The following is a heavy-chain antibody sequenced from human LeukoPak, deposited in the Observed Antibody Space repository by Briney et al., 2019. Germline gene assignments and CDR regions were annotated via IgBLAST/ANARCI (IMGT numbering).Heavy chain of an antibody. J-gene: IGHJ4*02. D-gene: IGHD6-13*01. Sequence: SETLSLTCTVSGGSISNYYWTWIRQPPGKGLEWIGYIYYSGTTNYNPSLKSRVTISVDTSKNQFSLKLSSVTAADTAVYYCARGVYIAAAQYGYWGQGTLVTVSS. CDR1: GGSISNYY. CDR2: IYYSGTT. CDR3: ARGVYIAAAQYGY. V-gene: IGHV4-59*01.